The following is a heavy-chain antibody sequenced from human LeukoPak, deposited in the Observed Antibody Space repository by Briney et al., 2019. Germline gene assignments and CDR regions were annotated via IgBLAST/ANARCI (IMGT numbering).Heavy chain of an antibody. CDR1: GFTFSSYG. Sequence: GGSLRLSCAASGFTFSSYGMHWVHQAPGKGLEWVAVISYDGSNKYYADSVKGRFTISRDNSKNTLYLQMSSLRAEDTAVYYCAKVYPPSVVRGVTSLDYWGQGTLVTVSS. V-gene: IGHV3-30*18. D-gene: IGHD3-10*01. CDR3: AKVYPPSVVRGVTSLDY. CDR2: ISYDGSNK. J-gene: IGHJ4*02.